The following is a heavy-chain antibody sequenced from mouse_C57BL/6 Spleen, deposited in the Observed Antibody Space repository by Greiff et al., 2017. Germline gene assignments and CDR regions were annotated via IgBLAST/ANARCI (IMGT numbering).Heavy chain of an antibody. CDR2: IDPEDGET. Sequence: VQLQQSGAELVKPGASVKLSCTASGFNINDYYMHWVKQRPEQGLEWIGRIDPEDGETKYAPKFPGKATITADTSSNTAYLQLSSLASEDTAVYYCARDYGRGFDYWGKGTTLTVSS. D-gene: IGHD1-1*01. V-gene: IGHV14-2*01. CDR3: ARDYGRGFDY. CDR1: GFNINDYY. J-gene: IGHJ2*01.